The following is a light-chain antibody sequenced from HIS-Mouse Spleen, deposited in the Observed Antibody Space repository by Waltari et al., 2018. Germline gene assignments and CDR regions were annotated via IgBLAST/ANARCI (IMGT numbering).Light chain of an antibody. CDR3: SSYAGSNNVV. CDR1: SSDVGGYHY. V-gene: IGLV2-8*01. CDR2: EVS. Sequence: QSALTQPPSASGSPGQSVTIPCPGTSSDVGGYHYVSWYQQHPGKAPKLMIYEVSKRPSGVPDRFSGSKSGNTASLTVSGLQAEDEADYYCSSYAGSNNVVFGGGTKLTVL. J-gene: IGLJ2*01.